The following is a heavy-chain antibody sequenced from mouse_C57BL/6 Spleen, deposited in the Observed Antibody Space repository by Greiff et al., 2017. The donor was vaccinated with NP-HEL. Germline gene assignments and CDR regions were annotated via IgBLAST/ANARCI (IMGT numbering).Heavy chain of an antibody. CDR1: GYTFTSYW. CDR2: IHPNSGST. Sequence: VQLQQSGAELVKPGASVKLSCKASGYTFTSYWMHWVKQRPGQGLEWIGMIHPNSGSTNYNEKFKSKAPLTVDKSSSTAYMQLSSLTSEDSAVYYCARDGYDGAWFAYWGQRTLVTVSA. D-gene: IGHD2-2*01. CDR3: ARDGYDGAWFAY. V-gene: IGHV1-64*01. J-gene: IGHJ3*01.